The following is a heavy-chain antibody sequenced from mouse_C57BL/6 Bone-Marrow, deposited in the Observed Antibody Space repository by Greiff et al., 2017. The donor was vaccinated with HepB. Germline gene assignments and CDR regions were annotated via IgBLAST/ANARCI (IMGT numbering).Heavy chain of an antibody. J-gene: IGHJ4*01. CDR1: GYSITSGYY. D-gene: IGHD2-3*01. Sequence: EVQLVESGPGLVKPSQSLSLTCSVTGYSITSGYYWNWIRQFPGNKLEWMGYISYDGSNNYNPSLKNRISITRDTSKNQFFLKLNSVTTEDTATYYCARDLPIYLTYWGQGTSVTVSS. CDR2: ISYDGSN. V-gene: IGHV3-6*01. CDR3: ARDLPIYLTY.